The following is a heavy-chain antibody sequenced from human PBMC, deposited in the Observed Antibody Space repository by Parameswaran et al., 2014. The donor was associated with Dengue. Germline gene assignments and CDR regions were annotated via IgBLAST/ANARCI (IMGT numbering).Heavy chain of an antibody. Sequence: WIRQPPGKGLEWVSVIYSGGSTYYADSVKGRFTISRDNSKNTLYLQMNSLRAEDTAVYYCARDDPIRSGLEFDYWGQGTPVTVSS. J-gene: IGHJ4*02. D-gene: IGHD2-2*02. CDR2: IYSGGST. V-gene: IGHV3-53*01. CDR3: ARDDPIRSGLEFDY.